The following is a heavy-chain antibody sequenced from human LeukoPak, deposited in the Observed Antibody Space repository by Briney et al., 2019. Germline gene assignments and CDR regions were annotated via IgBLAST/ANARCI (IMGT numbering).Heavy chain of an antibody. CDR2: IHTSGDT. V-gene: IGHV3-53*01. D-gene: IGHD4-17*01. CDR3: IVFGDSNH. J-gene: IGHJ5*02. Sequence: GGSLRLSCAASGLTGSHNYVSWVRQAPGKGLEWVSAIHTSGDTCYADSVKGRLTISRDTSKNTLYLQINSLRVEDTAVYYCIVFGDSNHWGQGTLVTVSS. CDR1: GLTGSHNY.